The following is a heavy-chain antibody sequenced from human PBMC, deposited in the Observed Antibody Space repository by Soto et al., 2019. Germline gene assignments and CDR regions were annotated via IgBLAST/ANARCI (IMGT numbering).Heavy chain of an antibody. J-gene: IGHJ4*02. Sequence: GGSLKRSCAASGFSFSISPMHWVRQAPGKGPEWVALISYDGTNKFYADSVKGRFTISRDNSKSTLYLQVDSLRPEDAAVYYCARDPKTSGGQHWAFNYFDSWGQGTLVTVS. CDR2: ISYDGTNK. D-gene: IGHD7-27*01. V-gene: IGHV3-30-3*01. CDR1: GFSFSISP. CDR3: ARDPKTSGGQHWAFNYFDS.